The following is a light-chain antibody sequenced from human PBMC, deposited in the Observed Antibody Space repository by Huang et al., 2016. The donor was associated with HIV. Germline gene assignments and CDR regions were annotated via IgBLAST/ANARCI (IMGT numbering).Light chain of an antibody. Sequence: DIVLTQSPATLALSPGQRATLSCRASQNINNYLVWYQQKPGQAPSLLIYDACNRATGIPARFSGSGSGTDFTLTINTLEPEDFAVYYCQQRGAWPLTFGGGTKVEIK. CDR2: DAC. J-gene: IGKJ4*01. CDR1: QNINNY. CDR3: QQRGAWPLT. V-gene: IGKV3-11*01.